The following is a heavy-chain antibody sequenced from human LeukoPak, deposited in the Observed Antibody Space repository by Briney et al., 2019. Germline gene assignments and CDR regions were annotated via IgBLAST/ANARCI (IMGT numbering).Heavy chain of an antibody. D-gene: IGHD5-12*01. CDR2: INHSGST. CDR1: GGSFSGYY. V-gene: IGHV4-34*01. J-gene: IGHJ3*02. CDR3: ASPDRGYSGYDLGSNAFDI. Sequence: SETLSLTCAVYGGSFSGYYWSWIRQPPGKGLEWSGEINHSGSTNYNPSLKSRVTISVDTSKNQFSLKLSSVTAADTAVYYCASPDRGYSGYDLGSNAFDIWGQGTMVTVSS.